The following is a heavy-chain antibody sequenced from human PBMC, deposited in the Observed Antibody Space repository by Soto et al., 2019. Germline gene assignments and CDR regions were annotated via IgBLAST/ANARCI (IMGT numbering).Heavy chain of an antibody. CDR3: VRWGEDCHRKSSGMDV. D-gene: IGHD2-21*02. V-gene: IGHV3-30*04. CDR2: ISDSGRDI. CDR1: EFIFSDYA. J-gene: IGHJ6*02. Sequence: QVQLVESGGGVVQPGRSLRLSCAASEFIFSDYAIHWVRQTPGKGLEWVTVISDSGRDIFYADSVKGRFIISRDNSKNTVYLQRNNLRTEDAALYYCVRWGEDCHRKSSGMDVWGQGTTVTVSS.